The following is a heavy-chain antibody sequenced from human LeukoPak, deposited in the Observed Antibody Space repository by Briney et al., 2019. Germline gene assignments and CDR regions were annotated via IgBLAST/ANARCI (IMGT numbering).Heavy chain of an antibody. Sequence: GGSLRLSCAASGFTFSNYNMNWVRQAPGKGLEWVSSISSSSSYIYYADSVKGRFTISRDNTKNSLYLQMNSLRAEDTAVYYCARDSPYGTAGYWGQGTLLTVSS. CDR3: ARDSPYGTAGY. CDR1: GFTFSNYN. D-gene: IGHD2-8*02. CDR2: ISSSSSYI. V-gene: IGHV3-21*01. J-gene: IGHJ4*02.